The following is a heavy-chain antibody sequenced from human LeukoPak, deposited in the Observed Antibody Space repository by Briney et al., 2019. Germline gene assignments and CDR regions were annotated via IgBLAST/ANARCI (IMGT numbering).Heavy chain of an antibody. V-gene: IGHV4-59*01. Sequence: PSETLSLTCTVAGGSISSYYWSWIRQPPGKGLEWIGYIYYSGSTNYNPSLKSRVTISVDTSKNQFSLKLNSETAADTAVYYCARVSGYDWESFYDYWGQGTLVTVSS. CDR1: GGSISSYY. CDR3: ARVSGYDWESFYDY. D-gene: IGHD5-12*01. J-gene: IGHJ4*02. CDR2: IYYSGST.